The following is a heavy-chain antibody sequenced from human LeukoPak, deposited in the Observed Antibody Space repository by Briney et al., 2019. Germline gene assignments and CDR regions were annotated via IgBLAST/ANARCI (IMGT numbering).Heavy chain of an antibody. D-gene: IGHD2-8*02. J-gene: IGHJ4*02. CDR2: IFPSGGEI. CDR3: ATYRQVLLPFES. CDR1: GFTFSKYG. V-gene: IGHV3-23*01. Sequence: GGSLRLSCAASGFTFSKYGMIWVRQPPGKGLEWVSSIFPSGGEIHYADSVRGRFTISRDNSTSTLSLQMNSLRAEDTAIYYCATYRQVLLPFESWGQGTLVTVSS.